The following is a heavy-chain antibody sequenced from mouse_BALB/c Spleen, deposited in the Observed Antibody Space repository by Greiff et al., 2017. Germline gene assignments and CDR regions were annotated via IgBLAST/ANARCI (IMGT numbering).Heavy chain of an antibody. J-gene: IGHJ2*01. CDR2: INPSNGLT. Sequence: QVQLQQSGAELVKPGASVKLSCKASGYTFPSYWMHWVKQRPGHGLEWIGEINPSNGLTNSNEKFKSKATLTVDKSSITAYMQLSILTSEDAAVYYCARPWDLYFDYWGQGTTLTVSS. D-gene: IGHD4-1*01. CDR3: ARPWDLYFDY. CDR1: GYTFPSYW. V-gene: IGHV1S81*02.